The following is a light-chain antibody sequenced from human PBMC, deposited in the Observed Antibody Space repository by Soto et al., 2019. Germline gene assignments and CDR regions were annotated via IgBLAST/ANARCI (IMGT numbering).Light chain of an antibody. CDR2: GAS. CDR1: QSVRSTY. CDR3: QQYGSSPLT. Sequence: EIVLTQSPGTLSLSPGESASLSCRATQSVRSTYLAWYQQKSGQAPRLLIYGASTRATGIPDRFSGSGSGTDFTLTISRLEPEDFAVYYCQQYGSSPLTFGQGTNVAIK. V-gene: IGKV3-20*01. J-gene: IGKJ1*01.